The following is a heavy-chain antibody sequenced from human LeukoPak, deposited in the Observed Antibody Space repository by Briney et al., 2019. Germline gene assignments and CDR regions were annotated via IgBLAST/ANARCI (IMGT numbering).Heavy chain of an antibody. D-gene: IGHD4-17*01. Sequence: GGSLRLSCAASGFTFGTSAMSWVRQAPGKGLEWVASVSGSGGTTYYADSVQGRFTISRDNSKNTLYVQMNSLRAEDTAVYYCAKDCAYGEHAFDYRGQGTLVTVSS. CDR2: VSGSGGTT. CDR3: AKDCAYGEHAFDY. CDR1: GFTFGTSA. J-gene: IGHJ4*02. V-gene: IGHV3-23*01.